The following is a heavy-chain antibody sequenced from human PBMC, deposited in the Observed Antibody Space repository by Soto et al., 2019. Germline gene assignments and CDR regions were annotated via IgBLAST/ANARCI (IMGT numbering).Heavy chain of an antibody. CDR3: VAGRPSLLSDYYYGMDV. Sequence: QVQLVESGGGVVQPGRSLRLSCAASGFTFSSYAMHWVRQAPGKGLEWVAVISYDGSNKYYADSVKGRFTISRDNSKNTMYLQMNSLRAEDTAVYYVVAGRPSLLSDYYYGMDVWGQGTTVTVSS. V-gene: IGHV3-30-3*01. CDR2: ISYDGSNK. D-gene: IGHD6-19*01. J-gene: IGHJ6*02. CDR1: GFTFSSYA.